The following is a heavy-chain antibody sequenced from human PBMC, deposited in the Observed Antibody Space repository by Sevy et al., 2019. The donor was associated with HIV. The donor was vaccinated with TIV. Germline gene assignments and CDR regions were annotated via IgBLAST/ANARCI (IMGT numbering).Heavy chain of an antibody. D-gene: IGHD7-27*01. J-gene: IGHJ5*02. CDR3: AKETWGLFDP. Sequence: GGSLRLSCAASGFTFSGYAMSWVRQAPGKGREWVSLITGGGSKTYYADSVEGRFTISRDNSKKTVNLQMNSLRVEDSAIYYCAKETWGLFDPWGQGILVTVSS. V-gene: IGHV3-23*01. CDR1: GFTFSGYA. CDR2: ITGGGSKT.